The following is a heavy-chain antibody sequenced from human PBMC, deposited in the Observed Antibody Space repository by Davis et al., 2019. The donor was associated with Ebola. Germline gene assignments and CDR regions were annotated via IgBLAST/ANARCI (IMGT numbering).Heavy chain of an antibody. Sequence: PGGSLRLPCKGSGYSFTSYWIAWVRQMPGKGLEWMGIIYPGDSDTRYSPSFQGQVTIPADKSISTAYLQWSSLKASDTAMFYYARLGYCSGGSCTNWFEPWGQGTLVTVSS. V-gene: IGHV5-51*01. J-gene: IGHJ5*02. CDR3: ARLGYCSGGSCTNWFEP. D-gene: IGHD2-15*01. CDR1: GYSFTSYW. CDR2: IYPGDSDT.